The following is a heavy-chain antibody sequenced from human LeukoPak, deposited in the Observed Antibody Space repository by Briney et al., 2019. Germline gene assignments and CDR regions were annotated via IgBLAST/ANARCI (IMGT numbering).Heavy chain of an antibody. CDR1: GFSLSSYA. CDR3: AKAPVTSCRGAYCYPFDY. Sequence: GGSLRLSCAASGFSLSSYAMSWVRQAPGKGLEWASAISSTDAGTYHADSVRGRFTISRDSSKNTLYLQMNSLRAEDAAVYYCAKAPVTSCRGAYCYPFDYWGQGTLVTVSP. D-gene: IGHD2-21*01. V-gene: IGHV3-23*01. J-gene: IGHJ4*02. CDR2: ISSTDAGT.